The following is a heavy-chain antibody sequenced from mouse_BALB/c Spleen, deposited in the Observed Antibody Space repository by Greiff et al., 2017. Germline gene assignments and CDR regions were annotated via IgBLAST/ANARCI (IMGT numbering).Heavy chain of an antibody. CDR2: INPDSSTI. CDR1: GFDFSRYW. Sequence: EVKLMESGGGLVQPGGSLKLSCAASGFDFSRYWMSWVRQAPGKGLEWIGEINPDSSTINYTPSLKDKFIISRDNAKNTLYLQMSKVRSEDTALYYCARGYYDYDEGFAYWGQGTLVTVSA. D-gene: IGHD2-4*01. CDR3: ARGYYDYDEGFAY. V-gene: IGHV4-1*02. J-gene: IGHJ3*01.